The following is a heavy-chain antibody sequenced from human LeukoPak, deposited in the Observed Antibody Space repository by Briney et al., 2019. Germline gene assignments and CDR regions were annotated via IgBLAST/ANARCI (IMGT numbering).Heavy chain of an antibody. J-gene: IGHJ6*03. CDR1: GGTFSSYA. D-gene: IGHD3-10*01. CDR2: IIPIFGTA. V-gene: IGHV1-69*05. CDR3: ARDPTTDITMVRGVIGSSYYMDV. Sequence: ASVKVSCKASGGTFSSYAISWVRQAPGQGLEWMGGIIPIFGTANYAQKFQGRVTITTDESTSTAYMELRSLRSDDTAVYYCARDPTTDITMVRGVIGSSYYMDVWGKGTTVTVSS.